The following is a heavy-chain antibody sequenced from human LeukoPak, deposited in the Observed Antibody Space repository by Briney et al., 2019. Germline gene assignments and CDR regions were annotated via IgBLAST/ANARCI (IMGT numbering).Heavy chain of an antibody. CDR2: ISSDGTA. D-gene: IGHD3-16*02. Sequence: SETLSLTCTVSGGSIPASLFGWAWARQPPGKGREWSCEISSDGTAKYSPSLGRRITISANKSKNQFSLTMSSVTAAETAVDHGVCERVWDVGLFVSWGEGALVTVS. CDR1: GGSIPASLFG. V-gene: IGHV4-4*02. J-gene: IGHJ1*01. CDR3: VCERVWDVGLFVS.